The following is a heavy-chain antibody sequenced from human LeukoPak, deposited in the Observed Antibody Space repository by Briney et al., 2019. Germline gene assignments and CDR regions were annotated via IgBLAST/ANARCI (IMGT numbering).Heavy chain of an antibody. Sequence: PSETLSLTCTVSGGSISSSSYYWGWIRQPPGKGLECIGSIYYSGSTNYNPSLKSRVTISVDKSKNQFSLKLSSVTAADTAVYYCAREKAGVRGVIEEVCNWFDPWGQGTLVTVSS. D-gene: IGHD3-10*01. CDR3: AREKAGVRGVIEEVCNWFDP. CDR2: IYYSGST. CDR1: GGSISSSSYY. V-gene: IGHV4-39*07. J-gene: IGHJ5*02.